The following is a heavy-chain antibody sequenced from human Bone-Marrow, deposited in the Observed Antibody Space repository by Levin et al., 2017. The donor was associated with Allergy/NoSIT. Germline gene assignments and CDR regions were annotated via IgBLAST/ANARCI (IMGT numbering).Heavy chain of an antibody. CDR1: GFNFGSYA. V-gene: IGHV3-23*01. CDR2: ITGAARSI. CDR3: AKDTTVVNSNVWSGNCFDY. Sequence: GESLKISCTASGFNFGSYAMSWVRQAPGKGLEWVSTITGAARSIYYADSVKGRFTISRDNSRNTLFLQMSSLRAEDTATYYCAKDTTVVNSNVWSGNCFDYWGQGALVTVSS. J-gene: IGHJ4*02. D-gene: IGHD6-19*01.